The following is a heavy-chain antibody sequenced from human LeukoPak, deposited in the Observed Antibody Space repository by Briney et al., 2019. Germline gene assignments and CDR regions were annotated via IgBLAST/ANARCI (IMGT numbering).Heavy chain of an antibody. D-gene: IGHD6-19*01. CDR1: GGSFSGYY. CDR3: ARQASSSGLYIVYFDY. Sequence: SETLSLTCAVYGGSFSGYYWSWIRQPPGKGLEWIGEINHSGSTNYNPSPKSRVTISVDTSKNQFSLKLSSVTAADTAVYNCARQASSSGLYIVYFDYWGQGTLVTVSS. CDR2: INHSGST. V-gene: IGHV4-34*01. J-gene: IGHJ4*02.